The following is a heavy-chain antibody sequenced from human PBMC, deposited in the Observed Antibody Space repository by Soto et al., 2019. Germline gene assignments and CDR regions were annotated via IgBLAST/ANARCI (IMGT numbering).Heavy chain of an antibody. CDR1: GGSISSYY. Sequence: PSETLSLTCTVSGGSISSYYWSWIRQPPGKGLEWIGYIYYSGSTNYNPSLKSRVTISVDTSKNQFSLKLNSVTAADTAVYYCARQYGGSYADYWGQGTLVTVSS. CDR2: IYYSGST. V-gene: IGHV4-59*08. CDR3: ARQYGGSYADY. J-gene: IGHJ4*02. D-gene: IGHD1-26*01.